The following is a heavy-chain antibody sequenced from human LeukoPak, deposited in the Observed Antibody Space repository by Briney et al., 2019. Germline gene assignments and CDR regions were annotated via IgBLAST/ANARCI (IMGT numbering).Heavy chain of an antibody. V-gene: IGHV1-8*02. D-gene: IGHD5-12*01. J-gene: IGHJ4*02. CDR1: GYTFTSYD. Sequence: ASVKVSCKASGYTFTSYDINWVRQAPGQGLEWMGWMNPNSGNTGYAQKFQGRLTMTTDTSTSTVYMELRSLRSDDTAVYYCARDIRGYSYGPPVDYWGQGTLVTVSS. CDR3: ARDIRGYSYGPPVDY. CDR2: MNPNSGNT.